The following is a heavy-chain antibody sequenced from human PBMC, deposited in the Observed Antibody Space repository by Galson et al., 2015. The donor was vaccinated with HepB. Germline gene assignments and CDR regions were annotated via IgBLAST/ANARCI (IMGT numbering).Heavy chain of an antibody. CDR2: ISSSGSYV. V-gene: IGHV3-21*01. CDR1: GFTFSSYS. CDR3: ARDGRWFGELYYFDY. J-gene: IGHJ4*02. D-gene: IGHD3-10*01. Sequence: SLRLSCAASGFTFSSYSMHWVRQAPGKGLEWVSSISSSGSYVKYSDPVKGRFTVSRDNAKNSLYLQMSSLRVEDTAVYYCARDGRWFGELYYFDYWGQGTLVTVSS.